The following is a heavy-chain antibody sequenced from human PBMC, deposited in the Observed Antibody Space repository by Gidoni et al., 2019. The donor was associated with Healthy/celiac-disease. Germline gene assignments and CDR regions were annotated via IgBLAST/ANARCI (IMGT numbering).Heavy chain of an antibody. CDR3: ARGNINGRYYDSSGYFHDY. Sequence: QVQLQESGPGLVKLSETLSLTCTASGGSISSYYWSWLRQPPGKGLAWLGYIYYSGSTNYNPSLKSRVTISVDTSKNQFSLKLSSVTAADTAVYYCARGNINGRYYDSSGYFHDYWGQVTLVTVSS. J-gene: IGHJ4*02. D-gene: IGHD3-22*01. CDR2: IYYSGST. V-gene: IGHV4-59*01. CDR1: GGSISSYY.